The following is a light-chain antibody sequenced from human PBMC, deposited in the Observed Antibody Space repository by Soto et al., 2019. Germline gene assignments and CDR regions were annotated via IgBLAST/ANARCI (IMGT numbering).Light chain of an antibody. Sequence: EIVMTQSPVTLSVSPGERTTLSCRASQSVSTNLAWYQQKPGQAPRLLIHSASTRATGIPARFTGSGSGTDFTLTISSLQSEDFAVYYCQQYNNWPYTFGQGTMLEIK. J-gene: IGKJ2*01. CDR2: SAS. CDR3: QQYNNWPYT. V-gene: IGKV3-15*01. CDR1: QSVSTN.